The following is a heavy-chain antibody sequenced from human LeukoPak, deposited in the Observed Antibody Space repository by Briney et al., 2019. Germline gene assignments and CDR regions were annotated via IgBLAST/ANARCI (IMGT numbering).Heavy chain of an antibody. CDR3: ARRWGDGYNFFDY. Sequence: ASVKVSCRASGYTFTGYYMHWVRQAPGQGLEWMGWINPNSGGTNYAQKFQGRVTMTRDTSISTAYMELSRLRSDDTAVYYCARRWGDGYNFFDYWGQGTLVTVSS. CDR1: GYTFTGYY. V-gene: IGHV1-2*02. D-gene: IGHD5-24*01. J-gene: IGHJ4*02. CDR2: INPNSGGT.